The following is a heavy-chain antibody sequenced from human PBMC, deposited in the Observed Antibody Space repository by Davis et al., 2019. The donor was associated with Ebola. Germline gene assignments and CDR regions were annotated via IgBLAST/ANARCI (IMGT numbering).Heavy chain of an antibody. CDR3: ARGYSPKCRGGDCVNDF. CDR2: MNPNSGNT. J-gene: IGHJ4*02. D-gene: IGHD2-21*02. V-gene: IGHV1-8*01. CDR1: GYTFTNYD. Sequence: ASVKVSCKASGYTFTNYDVHWVRQGTGQGLEWIGWMNPNSGNTGYGQKFQGRVTMTRNTSISTAYMELSSLTIDDTAVYYCARGYSPKCRGGDCVNDFWGQGTLVTVST.